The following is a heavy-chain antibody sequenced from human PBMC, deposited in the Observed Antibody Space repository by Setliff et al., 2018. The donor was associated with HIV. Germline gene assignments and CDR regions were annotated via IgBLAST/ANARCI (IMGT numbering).Heavy chain of an antibody. D-gene: IGHD2-15*01. Sequence: PGGSLRLSCAASGFTVSNNYMKWVRQAPGKGLEWVSLIYSGGSTYYADSVKGRFTISRDNSKNTLYLQMNSLRAEDTAVYYCARDRTCSGGSCYGTWGQGTMVTVS. CDR1: GFTVSNNY. CDR2: IYSGGST. J-gene: IGHJ5*02. V-gene: IGHV3-53*01. CDR3: ARDRTCSGGSCYGT.